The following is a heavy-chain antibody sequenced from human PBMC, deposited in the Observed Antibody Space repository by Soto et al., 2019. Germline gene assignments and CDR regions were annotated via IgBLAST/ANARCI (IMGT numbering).Heavy chain of an antibody. J-gene: IGHJ4*02. CDR1: GFTFSTYW. Sequence: AASGFTFSTYWMSWVRQTTGKGLEWVANIKEDGSEKYYVDSVKGRFTISRDNAKNSLYLQMNSLRAEDTAVYYCVRRITIFGVVIKRYYDYWGQGTLVTVSS. CDR3: VRRITIFGVVIKRYYDY. CDR2: IKEDGSEK. D-gene: IGHD3-3*01. V-gene: IGHV3-7*01.